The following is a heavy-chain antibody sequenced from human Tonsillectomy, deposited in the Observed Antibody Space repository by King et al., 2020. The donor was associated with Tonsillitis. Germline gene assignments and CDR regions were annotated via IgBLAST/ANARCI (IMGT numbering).Heavy chain of an antibody. D-gene: IGHD1-26*01. CDR2: IKSKGDGATT. J-gene: IGHJ4*02. V-gene: IGHV3-15*01. Sequence: QLVQSGGGLVEPGGSLRLSCAASGLTFSSAWVSWVRQAPGKGLEWVGRIKSKGDGATTDYAAPVKGRITISRDDSKSRVYLQMNSLKVDDTAVYYCTTGIVGSTRSWLDYWGQGTLVTVSS. CDR1: GLTFSSAW. CDR3: TTGIVGSTRSWLDY.